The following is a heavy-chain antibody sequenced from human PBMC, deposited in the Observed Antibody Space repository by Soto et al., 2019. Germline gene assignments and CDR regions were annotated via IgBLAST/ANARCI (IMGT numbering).Heavy chain of an antibody. CDR3: AIGGHVVVVPAAFDY. CDR2: INAGNGNT. D-gene: IGHD2-21*02. J-gene: IGHJ4*01. V-gene: IGHV1-3*01. CDR1: GYTFTGYA. Sequence: GASVKACCKARGYTFTGYAMYWGLPAPGQRIEWMGWINAGNGNTKYSQKFRGRVTITRDTSASTAYMELSSLRSEDTAVYYCAIGGHVVVVPAAFDYSAQ.